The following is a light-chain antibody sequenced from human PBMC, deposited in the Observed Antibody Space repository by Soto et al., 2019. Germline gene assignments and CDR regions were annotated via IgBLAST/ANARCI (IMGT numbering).Light chain of an antibody. CDR3: AAWDDSLSGYV. Sequence: QPVLTQSPPASGTPGQRVTISCSGSSSNIGSNYVHWYQHLPGTAPKLLIHSNNQRPSGVPARFSGSKSGTSASLAISGLRSEDEADYYCAAWDDSLSGYVFGIGTKLTVL. CDR2: SNN. J-gene: IGLJ1*01. V-gene: IGLV1-47*02. CDR1: SSNIGSNY.